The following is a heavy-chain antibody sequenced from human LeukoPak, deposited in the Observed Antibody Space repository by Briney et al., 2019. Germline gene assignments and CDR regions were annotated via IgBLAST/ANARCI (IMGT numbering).Heavy chain of an antibody. CDR3: AREGGQGGPVSWFDP. CDR2: ISHSGWT. D-gene: IGHD3-16*01. J-gene: IGHJ5*02. CDR1: PAYFSSAYF. Sequence: PSETLSLTCAVPPAYFSSAYFWGWIRQAPGKGLQWLGGISHSGWTDYNPSLKSRVTLSLDTSKNQFSLRLTSLTAADTAVYYCAREGGQGGPVSWFDPWGQGTLVTVSS. V-gene: IGHV4-38-2*02.